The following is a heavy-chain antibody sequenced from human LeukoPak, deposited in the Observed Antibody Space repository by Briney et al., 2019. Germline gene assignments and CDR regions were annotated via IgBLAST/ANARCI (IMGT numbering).Heavy chain of an antibody. V-gene: IGHV3-23*01. CDR2: ISGSGGST. CDR1: GFTFSSYA. Sequence: GGSLRLSCAASGFTFSSYAMSWVRQAPGKGLEWVSAISGSGGSTYYADSVKGRFTISRDNSKNTLYLQMNSLRAEDTAVYYCAKDPGNNDDYVWGSYRPRTDYWGQGTLVTVSS. J-gene: IGHJ4*02. D-gene: IGHD3-16*02. CDR3: AKDPGNNDDYVWGSYRPRTDY.